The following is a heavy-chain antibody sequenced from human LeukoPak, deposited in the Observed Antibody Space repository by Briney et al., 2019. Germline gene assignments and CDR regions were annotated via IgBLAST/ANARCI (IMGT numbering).Heavy chain of an antibody. CDR1: GGSISSGSYY. D-gene: IGHD3-22*01. CDR3: AGDSSGYYYFDY. Sequence: SETLSLTCTVSGGSISSGSYYWSWIRQPAGKGLEWIGRIYTSGSTNYNPSLRSRVTISVDTSKNQFSLKLSSVTAANTAVYYCAGDSSGYYYFDYWGQGTLVTVSS. V-gene: IGHV4-61*02. J-gene: IGHJ4*02. CDR2: IYTSGST.